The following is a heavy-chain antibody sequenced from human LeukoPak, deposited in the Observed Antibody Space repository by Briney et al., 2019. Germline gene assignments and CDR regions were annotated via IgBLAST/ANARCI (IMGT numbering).Heavy chain of an antibody. V-gene: IGHV3-7*01. CDR1: GFTFSDYW. Sequence: GGSLRLSCGVSGFTFSDYWMSWVRQAPGKRLEWVASIKQDGSDKYYVDPVKGRFTISRDNAKKSQYLQMSSLRVEDTAVYYCARGGRHTVTTIVCDHFDYWGQGTLVTVSS. D-gene: IGHD4-17*01. J-gene: IGHJ4*02. CDR2: IKQDGSDK. CDR3: ARGGRHTVTTIVCDHFDY.